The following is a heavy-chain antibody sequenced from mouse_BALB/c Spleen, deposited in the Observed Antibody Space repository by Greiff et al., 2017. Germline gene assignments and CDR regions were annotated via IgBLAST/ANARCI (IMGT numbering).Heavy chain of an antibody. V-gene: IGHV1-4*01. D-gene: IGHD4-1*01. Sequence: VQLQQSGAELARPGASVKMSCKASGYTFTSYTMHWVKQRPGQGLEWIGYINPSSGYTNYNQKFKDKATLTADKSSSTAYMQLSSLTSEDSAVYYCARGGTGYYAMDYWGQGTSVTVSA. CDR3: ARGGTGYYAMDY. CDR2: INPSSGYT. J-gene: IGHJ4*01. CDR1: GYTFTSYT.